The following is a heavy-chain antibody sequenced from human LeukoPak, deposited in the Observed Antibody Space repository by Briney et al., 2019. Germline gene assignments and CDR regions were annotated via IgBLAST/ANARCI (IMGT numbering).Heavy chain of an antibody. CDR1: GGPISSSSYS. V-gene: IGHV4-39*01. CDR2: IYYSGST. J-gene: IGHJ4*02. Sequence: SETLSLTCTVSGGPISSSSYSWGWIRQPPGKGLEWIGSIYYSGSTYYNPSLKSRVTISVDTSKNQFSLKLSSVTAADTAVYYCASRGPYYYDSSGYYLPDYWGQGTLVTVSS. D-gene: IGHD3-22*01. CDR3: ASRGPYYYDSSGYYLPDY.